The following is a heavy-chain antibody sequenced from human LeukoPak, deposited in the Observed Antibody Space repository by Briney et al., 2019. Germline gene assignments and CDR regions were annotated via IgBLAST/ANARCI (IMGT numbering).Heavy chain of an antibody. D-gene: IGHD2-15*01. CDR1: GFTFSPCA. CDR3: ARHPRGYCSGGSCYDGSFDY. J-gene: IGHJ4*02. Sequence: GGSLRLSCAASGFTFSPCAMSWVRQAPGKGLEWVSAISGSATSTYYADSVQGRFTISRDNSKNTLYLQMNSLRAEDTALYFCARHPRGYCSGGSCYDGSFDYWGQGTLVTVSS. V-gene: IGHV3-23*01. CDR2: ISGSATST.